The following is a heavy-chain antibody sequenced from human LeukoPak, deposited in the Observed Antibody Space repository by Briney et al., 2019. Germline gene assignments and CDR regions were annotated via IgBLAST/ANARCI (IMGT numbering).Heavy chain of an antibody. CDR3: ARDHCSSTSCYIGY. V-gene: IGHV3-11*01. J-gene: IGHJ4*02. Sequence: GGSLRLSCAASGFTFSDYYMSWIRQAPGKGLEWVSYISSSGSTIYYADSVKGRFTISRDNAKNSLYLQMNSLRAEDTAVYYCARDHCSSTSCYIGYWGRGTLVTVSS. CDR2: ISSSGSTI. CDR1: GFTFSDYY. D-gene: IGHD2-2*02.